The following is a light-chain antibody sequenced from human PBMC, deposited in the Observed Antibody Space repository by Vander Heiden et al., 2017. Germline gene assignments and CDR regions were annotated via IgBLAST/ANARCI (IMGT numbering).Light chain of an antibody. Sequence: SYVLTPPPSASVAPGQHARITCGGNNIGSNRVHWYQQKPGQAPGLVVYDDSDRPSGIPERFSGSNSGNTATLTSSRVEAGEEADYYCQVWDSSSDHLWVFGGGTKLTVL. CDR3: QVWDSSSDHLWV. V-gene: IGLV3-21*02. CDR1: NIGSNR. J-gene: IGLJ3*02. CDR2: DDS.